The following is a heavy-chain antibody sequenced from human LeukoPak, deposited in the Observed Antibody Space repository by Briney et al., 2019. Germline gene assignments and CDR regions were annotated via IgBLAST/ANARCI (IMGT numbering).Heavy chain of an antibody. D-gene: IGHD1-14*01. CDR2: IYYSGST. Sequence: PSETLSLTCSVSGGSMNSYYWSWIRQPPGKGLEWIGYIYYSGSTNYNPSLKSRVTISVDTSKNQFSLKLSSVTAADTAVYYCARNRASFNWFDPWGQGTLVTVSS. CDR3: ARNRASFNWFDP. V-gene: IGHV4-59*01. J-gene: IGHJ5*02. CDR1: GGSMNSYY.